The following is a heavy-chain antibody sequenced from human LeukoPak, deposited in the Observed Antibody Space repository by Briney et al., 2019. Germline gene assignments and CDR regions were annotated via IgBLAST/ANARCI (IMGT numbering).Heavy chain of an antibody. CDR3: VKDSSSWYKVYYFDY. CDR2: ISGSGGST. D-gene: IGHD6-13*01. J-gene: IGHJ4*02. CDR1: GFTFSSYA. V-gene: IGHV3-23*01. Sequence: GGSLRLSCAASGFTFSSYAMSWVRQAPGKGLEWASAISGSGGSTYYADSVKGRFTISRDNSKNTLYLQMNSLRAEDTAVYYCVKDSSSWYKVYYFDYWGQGTLVTVSS.